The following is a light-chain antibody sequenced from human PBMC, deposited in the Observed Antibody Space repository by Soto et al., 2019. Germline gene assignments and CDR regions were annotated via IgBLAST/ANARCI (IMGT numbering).Light chain of an antibody. CDR1: QTIYTW. CDR3: QQHNDYSPYT. J-gene: IGKJ2*01. Sequence: DIQMTQSPSTLSASVGDTVTITCRASQTIYTWLAWYQQKPGKAPKVIIYDASPLESGVPSRFSGSASVTAFTLTISSLQPDDFATYYCQQHNDYSPYTFGQGTKVQI. V-gene: IGKV1-5*01. CDR2: DAS.